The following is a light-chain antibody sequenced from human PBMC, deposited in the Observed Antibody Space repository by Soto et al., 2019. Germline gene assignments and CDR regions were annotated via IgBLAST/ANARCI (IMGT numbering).Light chain of an antibody. Sequence: QSVLTQPPSVSGAPGQRVTLSCTGGTSNLGAGYDVHWYQQLPGTAPKLLMFGNNNRPSEVPDRFSVSKSGTTVSLTITGLQTEDEADYYCPSYTTSLSAWVFGGGTKLSVL. V-gene: IGLV1-40*01. J-gene: IGLJ3*02. CDR1: TSNLGAGYD. CDR3: PSYTTSLSAWV. CDR2: GNN.